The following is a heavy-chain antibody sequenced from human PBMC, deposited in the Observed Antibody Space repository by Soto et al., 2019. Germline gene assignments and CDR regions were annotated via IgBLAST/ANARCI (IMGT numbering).Heavy chain of an antibody. CDR2: IIPMFSTP. D-gene: IGHD1-26*01. CDR3: ARGRDQPPVGLYFDS. Sequence: QVQLVQSGAEVKKPGSSVKVSCKASGDAFTNYIFDWVRQAPGQGLEWMGGIIPMFSTPKYAQTFQDRVTFSADVSTGTAYLELTSLRFDDTAVYYCARGRDQPPVGLYFDSWGEGTRVTVSS. CDR1: GDAFTNYI. J-gene: IGHJ4*02. V-gene: IGHV1-69*01.